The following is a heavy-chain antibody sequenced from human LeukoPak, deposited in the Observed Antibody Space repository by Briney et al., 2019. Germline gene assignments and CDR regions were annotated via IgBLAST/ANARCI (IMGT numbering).Heavy chain of an antibody. CDR2: IRYDGSNK. CDR3: AKGYYSRGYYYYYMDV. J-gene: IGHJ6*03. V-gene: IGHV3-30*02. D-gene: IGHD4-11*01. Sequence: PGGSLRLSCAASGFTFSSYGMHWVCQAPGKGLEWVAFIRYDGSNKYYADSVKGRFTISRDNSKNTLYLQMNSLRAEDTAVYYCAKGYYSRGYYYYYMDVWGKGTTVTVSS. CDR1: GFTFSSYG.